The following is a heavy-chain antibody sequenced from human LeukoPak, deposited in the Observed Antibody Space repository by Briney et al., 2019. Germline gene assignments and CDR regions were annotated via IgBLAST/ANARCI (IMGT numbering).Heavy chain of an antibody. CDR3: AKAPDSTGYYFQDY. D-gene: IGHD3-22*01. V-gene: IGHV3-30*18. CDR1: GFTFSSSG. Sequence: GGSLRLSCVASGFTFSSSGMHWVRQAPGKGLEWVAGMSYDGSNKYYADSVKDRFTISRDNSKNTLYLQMNSPRAEDTAVYYCAKAPDSTGYYFQDYWGRGTLVTVSS. CDR2: MSYDGSNK. J-gene: IGHJ4*02.